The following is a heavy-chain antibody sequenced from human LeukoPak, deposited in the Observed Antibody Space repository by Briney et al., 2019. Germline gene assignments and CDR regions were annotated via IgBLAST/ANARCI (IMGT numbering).Heavy chain of an antibody. V-gene: IGHV3-23*01. CDR2: ISGSGGST. J-gene: IGHJ4*02. Sequence: GGSLRLSCAASGFTFSSFTMHWVRQAPGKGLEWVSAISGSGGSTYYADSVKGRFTISRDNSKNTLYLQMNSLRAEDTAVYYCAKSLGYSYGTPFDYWGQGTLVTVSS. D-gene: IGHD5-18*01. CDR3: AKSLGYSYGTPFDY. CDR1: GFTFSSFT.